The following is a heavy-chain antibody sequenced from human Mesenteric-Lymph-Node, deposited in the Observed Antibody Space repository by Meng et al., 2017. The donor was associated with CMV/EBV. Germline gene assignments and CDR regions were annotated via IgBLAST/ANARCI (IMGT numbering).Heavy chain of an antibody. D-gene: IGHD6-13*01. J-gene: IGHJ4*02. Sequence: GGSLRLSCAVSGFPFSSYWMHWVRQAPGKGLAWVSRINSDGSSTSYADSVKGRFTISRDNAKNTLYLQMNSLRAEDTAVYYCARVSDSSWYYFDYWGQGTLVTVSS. CDR3: ARVSDSSWYYFDY. CDR2: INSDGSST. V-gene: IGHV3-74*01. CDR1: GFPFSSYW.